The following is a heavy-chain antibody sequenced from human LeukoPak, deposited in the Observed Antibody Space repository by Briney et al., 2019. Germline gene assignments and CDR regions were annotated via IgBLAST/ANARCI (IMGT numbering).Heavy chain of an antibody. CDR3: ARGPYSSGWYWFDP. V-gene: IGHV3-7*01. Sequence: GGSLRLSCVGSGFTFSTYWMSWVRQAPGKGLEWVANIKQDGSEKYYVDSVKGRFTISRDNAKNSLYLQMNSLRAEDTAVYYCARGPYSSGWYWFDPWGQGTLVTVSS. CDR2: IKQDGSEK. D-gene: IGHD6-19*01. CDR1: GFTFSTYW. J-gene: IGHJ5*02.